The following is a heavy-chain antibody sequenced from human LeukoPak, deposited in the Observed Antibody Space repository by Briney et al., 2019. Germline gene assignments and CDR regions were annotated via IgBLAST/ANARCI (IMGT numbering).Heavy chain of an antibody. D-gene: IGHD1-26*01. Sequence: PLETLSLTCTVSGGTMSTSSYYWVWIRQPPGKGLEWIGSIYYTGSTSYNPSLKSRVTISVDTSKNQFSLKLSSVTAADTAVYYCARRLDYSGSYSYWGQGTLVTVSS. J-gene: IGHJ4*02. CDR1: GGTMSTSSYY. V-gene: IGHV4-39*01. CDR3: ARRLDYSGSYSY. CDR2: IYYTGST.